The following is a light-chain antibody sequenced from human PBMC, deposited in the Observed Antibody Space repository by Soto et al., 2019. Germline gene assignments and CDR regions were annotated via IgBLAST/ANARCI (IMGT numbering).Light chain of an antibody. CDR1: QSVGTY. Sequence: DIVLTQSPATLSLSPGERATLSCRASQSVGTYLTWYQQKPGQAPRLLIYDASDRATGIPARFSGSGSGTDFALTISSLEPEDFAVYYCLQRSIWPLTFDGGTKLEIK. V-gene: IGKV3-11*01. CDR2: DAS. J-gene: IGKJ4*01. CDR3: LQRSIWPLT.